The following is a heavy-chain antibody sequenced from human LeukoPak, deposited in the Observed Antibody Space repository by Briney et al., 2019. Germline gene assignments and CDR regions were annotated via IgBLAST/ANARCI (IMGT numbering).Heavy chain of an antibody. Sequence: GESLKISCKASGYSLNNFWIGGVRQMPGKGLEWMGMIYLRDSDTRYSPSFRGHVTFSADKSIGTAFLQWSSLKASDTGMYYCARSSTGDYDSWGQGTLVSVSS. J-gene: IGHJ5*01. CDR2: IYLRDSDT. D-gene: IGHD4-17*01. CDR1: GYSLNNFW. CDR3: ARSSTGDYDS. V-gene: IGHV5-51*01.